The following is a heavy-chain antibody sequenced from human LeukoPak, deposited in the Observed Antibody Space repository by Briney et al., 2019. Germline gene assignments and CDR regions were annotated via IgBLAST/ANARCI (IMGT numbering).Heavy chain of an antibody. D-gene: IGHD1-26*01. J-gene: IGHJ6*03. CDR3: ASVMVGATSYYYYYYMDV. CDR1: GGSISSSSYY. CDR2: IYYSGST. V-gene: IGHV4-39*01. Sequence: SETLSLTCTVSGGSISSSSYYWGWIRQPPGKGLEWIGSIYYSGSTYYNPSLKSRVTISVDTSKNQFYLKLSSVTAADTAVYYCASVMVGATSYYYYYYMDVWGKGTTVTVSS.